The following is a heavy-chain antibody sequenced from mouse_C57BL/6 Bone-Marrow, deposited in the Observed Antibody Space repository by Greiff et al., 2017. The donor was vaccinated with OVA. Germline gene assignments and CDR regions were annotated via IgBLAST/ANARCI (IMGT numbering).Heavy chain of an antibody. V-gene: IGHV14-3*01. CDR3: ASYYYGSSSLDY. D-gene: IGHD1-1*01. Sequence: EVQLQQSVAELVRPGASVKLSCTASGFNIKNTYMHWVKQRPEQGLERIGRIDPANGNTKYAPKFQGKATITADTSSNTTYLQLSSLTSEDTAIYYCASYYYGSSSLDYWGQGTTLTVSS. J-gene: IGHJ2*01. CDR2: IDPANGNT. CDR1: GFNIKNTY.